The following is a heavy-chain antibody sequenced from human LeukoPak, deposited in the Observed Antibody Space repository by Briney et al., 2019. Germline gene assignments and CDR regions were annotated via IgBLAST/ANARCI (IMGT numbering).Heavy chain of an antibody. V-gene: IGHV3-33*01. CDR3: ARDGRGYSYGTDC. D-gene: IGHD5-18*01. J-gene: IGHJ4*02. Sequence: GGSLRLSCAASGFTFSSYGMHWVRQAPGKGLEWVAVIWYDGSNKYYADSVKGRFTISRDNSKNTLYLQMNSLRAEDTAVYYCARDGRGYSYGTDCWGQGTLVTVSS. CDR1: GFTFSSYG. CDR2: IWYDGSNK.